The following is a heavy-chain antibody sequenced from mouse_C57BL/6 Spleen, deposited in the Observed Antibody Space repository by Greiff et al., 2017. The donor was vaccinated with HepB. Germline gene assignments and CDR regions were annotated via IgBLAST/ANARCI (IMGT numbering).Heavy chain of an antibody. D-gene: IGHD3-2*02. CDR2: IYPGSGNT. V-gene: IGHV1-76*01. CDR3: ARGKLRLGYYFDY. CDR1: GYTFTDYY. Sequence: VKLQESGAELVRPGASVKLSCKASGYTFTDYYINWVKQRPGQGLEWIARIYPGSGNTYYNEKFKGKATLTAEKSSSTAYMQLSSLTSEDAAVYFYARGKLRLGYYFDYWGQGTTLTVSS. J-gene: IGHJ2*01.